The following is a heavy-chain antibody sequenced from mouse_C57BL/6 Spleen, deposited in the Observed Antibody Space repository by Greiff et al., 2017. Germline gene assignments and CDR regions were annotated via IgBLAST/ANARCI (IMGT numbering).Heavy chain of an antibody. V-gene: IGHV1-76*01. CDR1: GYTFTDYY. J-gene: IGHJ2*01. CDR3: ARWSTTVVGDY. Sequence: QVHVKQSGAELVRPGASVKLSCKASGYTFTDYYINWVKQRPGQGLEWIARIYPGSGNTYYNEKFKGKATLTAEKSSSTAYMQLSSLTSEDSAVYFCARWSTTVVGDYWGQGTTLTVSS. CDR2: IYPGSGNT. D-gene: IGHD1-1*01.